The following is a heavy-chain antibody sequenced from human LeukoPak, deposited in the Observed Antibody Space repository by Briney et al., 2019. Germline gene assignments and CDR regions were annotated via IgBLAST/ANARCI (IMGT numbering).Heavy chain of an antibody. CDR2: INHSGST. CDR1: GGSFSGYY. D-gene: IGHD6-13*01. J-gene: IGHJ4*02. CDR3: ARTGYSSSWYATRFDY. V-gene: IGHV4-34*01. Sequence: SETLSLTCAVYGGSFSGYYWSWIRQPPGKGLEWIGEINHSGSTNYNLSLKSRVTISVDTSKNQFSLKLSSVTAADTAVYYCARTGYSSSWYATRFDYWGQGTLVTVSS.